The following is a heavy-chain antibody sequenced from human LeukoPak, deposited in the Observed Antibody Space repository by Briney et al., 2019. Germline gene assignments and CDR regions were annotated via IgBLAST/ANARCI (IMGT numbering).Heavy chain of an antibody. CDR1: GYTFTSYD. CDR3: ARTHEPQEVGATDYYYMDA. Sequence: GASVKVSCKASGYTFTSYDINWVRQATGQGLEWMGWMNPNSGGTNYAQKFQGRVTMTRDTSISTAYMELSRLRSDDTAVYYCARTHEPQEVGATDYYYMDAWGKGTTVTVSS. J-gene: IGHJ6*03. V-gene: IGHV1-2*02. D-gene: IGHD1-26*01. CDR2: MNPNSGGT.